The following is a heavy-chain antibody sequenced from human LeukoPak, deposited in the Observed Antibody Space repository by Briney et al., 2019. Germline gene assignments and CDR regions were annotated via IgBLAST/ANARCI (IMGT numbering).Heavy chain of an antibody. CDR1: GGSFSGYY. J-gene: IGHJ4*02. D-gene: IGHD3-16*02. Sequence: PSETLSLTCAGYGGSFSGYYWSWIRQPPGKGLEWIGEINHSGSTNYNPSLKSRVTISVDTSKNQFSLKLSSVTAADTAVYYCASTGAVIVRALDYWGQGTLVTVSS. CDR2: INHSGST. CDR3: ASTGAVIVRALDY. V-gene: IGHV4-34*01.